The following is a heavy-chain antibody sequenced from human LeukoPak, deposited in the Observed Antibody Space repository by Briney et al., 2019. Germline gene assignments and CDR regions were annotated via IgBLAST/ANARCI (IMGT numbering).Heavy chain of an antibody. V-gene: IGHV3-13*01. Sequence: GGSLRLSCAASGFTFSSYDMHWVRQATGKGLEWVSAIGTAGDTYYPGSVKGRFTISRENAKNSLYLQMNSLRAGDTAVYYCARGGLEYSSSSGYYYYYYYMDVWGKGTTVTVSS. CDR2: IGTAGDT. CDR1: GFTFSSYD. CDR3: ARGGLEYSSSSGYYYYYYYMDV. J-gene: IGHJ6*03. D-gene: IGHD6-6*01.